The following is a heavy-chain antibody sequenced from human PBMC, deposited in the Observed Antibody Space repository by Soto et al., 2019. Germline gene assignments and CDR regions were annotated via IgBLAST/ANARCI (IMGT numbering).Heavy chain of an antibody. V-gene: IGHV4-59*01. D-gene: IGHD3-16*02. CDR3: ARDRSLSLASDYYYYGMDV. CDR2: IYYSGST. J-gene: IGHJ6*02. CDR1: GGSISSYY. Sequence: PSETLSLTCTVSGGSISSYYWSWIRQPPGKGLEWIGYIYYSGSTNYNPSLKSRVTISVDTSKNQFSLKLSSVTAADTAVYYCARDRSLSLASDYYYYGMDVWGQGTTVTVSS.